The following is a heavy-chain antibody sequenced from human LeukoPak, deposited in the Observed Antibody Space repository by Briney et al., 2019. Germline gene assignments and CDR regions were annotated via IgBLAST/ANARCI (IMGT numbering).Heavy chain of an antibody. J-gene: IGHJ6*03. V-gene: IGHV4-59*01. D-gene: IGHD6-19*01. CDR3: ARYRIAVGGTGVYYSYYYMDV. CDR1: GGSIRSYY. CDR2: TYYSGST. Sequence: PSETLSLTCTVSGGSIRSYYWSWIRQPPGKGLEWIGNTYYSGSTNYNPSLKSRVTMSVDTSKSQFSLKLSSVTAADTAVYYCARYRIAVGGTGVYYSYYYMDVWGKGTTVTVSS.